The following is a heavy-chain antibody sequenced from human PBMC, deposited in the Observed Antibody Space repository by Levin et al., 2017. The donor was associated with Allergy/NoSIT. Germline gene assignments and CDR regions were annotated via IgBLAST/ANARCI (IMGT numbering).Heavy chain of an antibody. CDR2: INSDGSNK. J-gene: IGHJ4*02. D-gene: IGHD1-26*01. Sequence: LSLTCAASGFTFSSYWIHCVLQAPGNWLVWFSRINSDGSNKNYADSVKGRFTISRDNAKNTLYLQMNSLRAEDTAVYYCARALIVGATSGGDYWGQGILVTVSS. V-gene: IGHV3-74*01. CDR3: ARALIVGATSGGDY. CDR1: GFTFSSYW.